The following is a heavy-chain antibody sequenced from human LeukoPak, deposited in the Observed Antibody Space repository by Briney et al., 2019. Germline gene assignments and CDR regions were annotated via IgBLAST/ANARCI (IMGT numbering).Heavy chain of an antibody. CDR2: IYYSGST. CDR1: GGSISSYY. D-gene: IGHD4-23*01. CDR3: ARSRWSLYYFDY. V-gene: IGHV4-59*08. J-gene: IGHJ4*02. Sequence: SETLSLTCTVSGGSISSYYWSWIRQPPGKGLEWIGYIYYSGSTNYNPSLKSRVTISVDTSKNQFSLKLSSVTAADTAVYYCARSRWSLYYFDYWGQGTLVTVSS.